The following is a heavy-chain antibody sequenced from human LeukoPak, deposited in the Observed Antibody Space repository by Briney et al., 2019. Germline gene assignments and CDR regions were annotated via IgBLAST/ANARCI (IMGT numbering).Heavy chain of an antibody. V-gene: IGHV1-2*02. CDR1: GYTFTGYY. J-gene: IGHJ4*02. CDR3: AATELPFDY. D-gene: IGHD5-24*01. CDR2: INPNSGGT. Sequence: ASVKVSCKASGYTFTGYYMHWVRQAPGQGLEWMESINPNSGGTNYAQKFQGRVTMTSDTSISTAYMELSRLRSDDTAVYYCAATELPFDYWDQGTLVTVSS.